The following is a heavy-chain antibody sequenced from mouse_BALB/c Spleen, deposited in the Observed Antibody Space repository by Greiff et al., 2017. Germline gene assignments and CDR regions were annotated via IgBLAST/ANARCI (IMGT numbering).Heavy chain of an antibody. J-gene: IGHJ1*01. D-gene: IGHD2-3*01. V-gene: IGHV1S29*02. CDR1: GYTFTDYN. CDR2: IYPYNGGT. Sequence: EVKLVESGPELVKPGASVKISCKASGYTFTDYNMHWVKQSHGKSLEWIGYIYPYNGGTGYNQKFKSKATLTVDNSSSTAYMELRSLTSEDSAVYYCARDGYYLHWYFDVWGAGTTVTVSS. CDR3: ARDGYYLHWYFDV.